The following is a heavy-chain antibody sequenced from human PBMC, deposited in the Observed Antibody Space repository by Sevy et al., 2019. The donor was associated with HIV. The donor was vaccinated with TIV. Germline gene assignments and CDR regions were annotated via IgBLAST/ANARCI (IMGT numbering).Heavy chain of an antibody. CDR3: ARGRRNWGLGGLDV. CDR1: GFTLSDSW. V-gene: IGHV3-7*01. D-gene: IGHD3-16*01. CDR2: IKEDGNER. J-gene: IGHJ6*02. Sequence: GGSLRLSCPASGFTLSDSWMTWVRQAPGKGLEWVANIKEDGNERYYVDSVKGRFTLSRDNAKMSVYLELTSLRVEDSAIYYCARGRRNWGLGGLDVWGQGTTVTVSS.